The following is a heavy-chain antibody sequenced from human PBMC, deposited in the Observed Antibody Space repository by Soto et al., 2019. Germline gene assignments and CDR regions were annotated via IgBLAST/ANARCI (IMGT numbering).Heavy chain of an antibody. Sequence: SVKVSCRASGGTFSSYPISWVRQAPGQGLEWMGGIIPIFGTANYAQKFQGRVTITADKSTSTAYMELSSLRSEDTAVYYCARVVVVAATPSPPRYYGMDVWGQGTTVTVSS. CDR2: IIPIFGTA. J-gene: IGHJ6*02. CDR3: ARVVVVAATPSPPRYYGMDV. CDR1: GGTFSSYP. V-gene: IGHV1-69*06. D-gene: IGHD2-15*01.